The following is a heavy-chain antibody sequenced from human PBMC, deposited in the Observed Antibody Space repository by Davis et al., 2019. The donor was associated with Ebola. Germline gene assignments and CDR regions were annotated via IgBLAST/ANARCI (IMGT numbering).Heavy chain of an antibody. CDR3: ARGGAYSSSVYYYYYGMDV. V-gene: IGHV4-34*01. D-gene: IGHD6-13*01. CDR1: GGSFSGYY. J-gene: IGHJ6*02. Sequence: MPSETLSLTCAVYGGSFSGYYWSWIRQPPGKGLEWIGEINHSGSTNYNPSLKSRVTISVDTSKNQFSLKLSSVTAADTAAYYCARGGAYSSSVYYYYYGMDVWGQGTTVTVSS. CDR2: INHSGST.